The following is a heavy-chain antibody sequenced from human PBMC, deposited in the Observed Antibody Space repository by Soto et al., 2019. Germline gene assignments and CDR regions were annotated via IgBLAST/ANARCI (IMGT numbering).Heavy chain of an antibody. V-gene: IGHV4-34*01. J-gene: IGHJ4*02. CDR2: INHSGST. CDR3: ARGGCSGGSCFDY. Sequence: QVQLQQWGAGLLKPSETLSLTCAVYGGSFSGYYWSWIRQPPGKGLEWIGEINHSGSTNYNPSLKSRVTISVDTSKNQFSLKLSYVTAADTAVYYCARGGCSGGSCFDYWGQGTLVTVSS. D-gene: IGHD2-15*01. CDR1: GGSFSGYY.